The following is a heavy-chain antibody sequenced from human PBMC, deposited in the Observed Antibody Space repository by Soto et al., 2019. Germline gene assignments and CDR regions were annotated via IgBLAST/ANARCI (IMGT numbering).Heavy chain of an antibody. CDR1: GFTFSSYA. D-gene: IGHD1-26*01. J-gene: IGHJ4*02. V-gene: IGHV3-30-3*01. CDR2: ISYDGSNK. CDR3: ARQGEVGAVDY. Sequence: QVQLVESGGGVVQPGRSLRLSCAASGFTFSSYAMHWVRQAPGKGLEWVAVISYDGSNKYYADSVKGRFTISRDNSKNTLYRQMNSLRAEDTAVYYCARQGEVGAVDYWGQGTLVTVSS.